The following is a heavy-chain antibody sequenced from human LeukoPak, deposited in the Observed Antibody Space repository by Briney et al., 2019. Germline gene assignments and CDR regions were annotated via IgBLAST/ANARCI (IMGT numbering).Heavy chain of an antibody. CDR2: ISSDGSYK. CDR1: GFTFSSYG. J-gene: IGHJ6*04. V-gene: IGHV3-30*18. CDR3: AKGHGSTWSTADV. D-gene: IGHD6-13*01. Sequence: GRSLRLSCAASGFTFSSYGMHWVRQAPGKGLEWVAVISSDGSYKYYADSVKGRFTISRDNSKNTLYLQINSPRAEDSAVYFCAKGHGSTWSTADVWGKGTTVTVSS.